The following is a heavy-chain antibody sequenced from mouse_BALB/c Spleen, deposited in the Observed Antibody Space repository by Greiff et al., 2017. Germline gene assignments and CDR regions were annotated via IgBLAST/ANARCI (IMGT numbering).Heavy chain of an antibody. Sequence: EVHLVESGGGLVQPGGSLKLSCAASGFDFSRYWMSWVRQAPGKGLEWIGEINPDSSTINYTPSLKDKFIISRDNAKNTLYLQMSKVRSEDTALYYGAAYYYGTPAWFAYWGQGTLVTVSA. CDR2: INPDSSTI. CDR1: GFDFSRYW. V-gene: IGHV4-1*02. J-gene: IGHJ3*01. CDR3: AAYYYGTPAWFAY. D-gene: IGHD1-1*01.